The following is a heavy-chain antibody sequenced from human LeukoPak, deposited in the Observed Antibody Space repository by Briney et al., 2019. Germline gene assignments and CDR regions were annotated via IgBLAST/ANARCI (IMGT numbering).Heavy chain of an antibody. V-gene: IGHV1-18*01. D-gene: IGHD3-3*01. CDR2: ISAYNGNT. CDR1: GYTFTSYG. Sequence: ASVKVSCKASGYTFTSYGISWVRQAPGQGLEWMGWISAYNGNTNYAQKLQGRVTMTTDTSTSTAYMELRSLRSDDTAVYYCARGNYDFWSGYFPPYYFDYWGQGTLVTVSS. J-gene: IGHJ4*02. CDR3: ARGNYDFWSGYFPPYYFDY.